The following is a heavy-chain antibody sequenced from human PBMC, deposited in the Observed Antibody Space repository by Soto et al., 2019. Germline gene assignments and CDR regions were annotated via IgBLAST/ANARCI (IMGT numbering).Heavy chain of an antibody. V-gene: IGHV3-7*03. J-gene: IGHJ4*02. Sequence: EVQLVESGGGLVQPGGSLRLSCEASGFTFSKYWMAWVRQAPGKGLEWVANINQDGSEKYYVDSMKGRVTISRDNAKKSVSLQMNSLRVEDTAVYYCATSWDYWGQGTLVTVSS. CDR3: ATSWDY. CDR2: INQDGSEK. CDR1: GFTFSKYW.